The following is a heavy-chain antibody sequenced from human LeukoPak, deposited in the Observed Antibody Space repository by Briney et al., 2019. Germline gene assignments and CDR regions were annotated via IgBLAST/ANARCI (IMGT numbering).Heavy chain of an antibody. D-gene: IGHD1-1*01. Sequence: GGSLRLSCAASGFTFSSYSMNWVRQAPGKGLEWVSSISSSSSYIYYADPVKGRFTISRDNAKNSLYLQMNSLRAEDTAVYYCARVEVKTTYGMDVWGQGTTVTVSS. CDR3: ARVEVKTTYGMDV. CDR2: ISSSSSYI. J-gene: IGHJ6*02. V-gene: IGHV3-21*01. CDR1: GFTFSSYS.